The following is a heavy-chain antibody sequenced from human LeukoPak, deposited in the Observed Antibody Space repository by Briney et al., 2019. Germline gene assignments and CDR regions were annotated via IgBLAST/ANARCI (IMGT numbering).Heavy chain of an antibody. Sequence: ASVKVSCKASGGTFSSYAISWVRQAPGQGLEWMGGIIPIFGTANYAQKFQGRVTITADESTSTAYMELSSLRSEDTAVYYCARGLYSSPRNWFDPWGQGTLVTVSS. CDR1: GGTFSSYA. CDR3: ARGLYSSPRNWFDP. J-gene: IGHJ5*02. V-gene: IGHV1-69*13. CDR2: IIPIFGTA. D-gene: IGHD6-13*01.